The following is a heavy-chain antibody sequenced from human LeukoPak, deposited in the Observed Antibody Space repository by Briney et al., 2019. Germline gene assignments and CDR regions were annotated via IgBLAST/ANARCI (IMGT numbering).Heavy chain of an antibody. J-gene: IGHJ1*01. Sequence: SVKVSCKASGSTFSSYAISWVRQAPGQGLEWMGRIIPILGIANYAQKFQGRVTITADKSTSTAYMELSSLRSENTAVYYCATRPEDYGDYYLSGEYFQHWGQGTLVTVSS. CDR1: GSTFSSYA. CDR2: IIPILGIA. D-gene: IGHD4-17*01. CDR3: ATRPEDYGDYYLSGEYFQH. V-gene: IGHV1-69*04.